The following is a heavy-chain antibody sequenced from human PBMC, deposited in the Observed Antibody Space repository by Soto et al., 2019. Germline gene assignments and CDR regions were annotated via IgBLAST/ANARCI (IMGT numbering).Heavy chain of an antibody. D-gene: IGHD2-15*01. CDR2: TRNKANSYTT. V-gene: IGHV3-72*01. J-gene: IGHJ1*01. CDR3: ARAGYCSGGSCYSYFQH. Sequence: GGSLRLSCAASGFTFSDHYMDWVRQAPGKGLEWVGRTRNKANSYTTEYAASVKGRFTISRDDSKNSLYLQMNSLKTEDTAVYYCARAGYCSGGSCYSYFQHWGQGTLVTVSS. CDR1: GFTFSDHY.